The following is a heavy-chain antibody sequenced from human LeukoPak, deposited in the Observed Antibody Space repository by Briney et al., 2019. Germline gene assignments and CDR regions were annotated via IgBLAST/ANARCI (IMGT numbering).Heavy chain of an antibody. CDR2: IHHSGHT. CDR1: GDSVISGTSF. CDR3: ARYCSSTSCPFHY. Sequence: SETLSLTCTVSGDSVISGTSFWGRIRQHPGKGLEWVGYIHHSGHTYDNPSLQSRVIISMDKSKNQFSLKLNSVTAAVTAVYYCARYCSSTSCPFHYWGQGALVTVSS. D-gene: IGHD2-2*01. J-gene: IGHJ4*02. V-gene: IGHV4-31*03.